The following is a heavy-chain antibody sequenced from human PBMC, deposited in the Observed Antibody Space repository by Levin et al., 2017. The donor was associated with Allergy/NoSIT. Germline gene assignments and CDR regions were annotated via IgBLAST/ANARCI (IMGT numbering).Heavy chain of an antibody. CDR1: GFAFSRFW. CDR2: IKEDGSQK. Sequence: GGSLRLSCAASGFAFSRFWMSWVRQAPGKGLEWVANIKEDGSQKYYVDSMKGRFTISRDNAKNSLYLQMHSLRDEDTAVYYCARGSGWTDYWGQGILVIVSS. CDR3: ARGSGWTDY. V-gene: IGHV3-7*04. D-gene: IGHD6-19*01. J-gene: IGHJ4*02.